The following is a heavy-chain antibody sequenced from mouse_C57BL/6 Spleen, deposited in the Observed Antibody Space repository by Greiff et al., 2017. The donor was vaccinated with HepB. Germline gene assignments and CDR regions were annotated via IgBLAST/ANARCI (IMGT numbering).Heavy chain of an antibody. CDR2: IDPSDSYT. CDR3: ARSVYYDYDRWYFDV. CDR1: GYTFTSYW. V-gene: IGHV1-59*01. D-gene: IGHD2-4*01. Sequence: QVQLQQPGAELVRPGTSVKLSCKASGYTFTSYWMHWVKQRPGQGLEWIGVIDPSDSYTNYNQKFKGKATLTVDTSSSTAYMQLSSLTSEDSAVYYCARSVYYDYDRWYFDVWGTGTTVTVSS. J-gene: IGHJ1*03.